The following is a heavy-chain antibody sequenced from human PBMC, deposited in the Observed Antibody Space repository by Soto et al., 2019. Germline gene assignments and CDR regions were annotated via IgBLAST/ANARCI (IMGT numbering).Heavy chain of an antibody. D-gene: IGHD3-3*01. CDR3: ARSSKQIFGVVTGPYYYYYGMDV. CDR2: IIPIFGTA. CDR1: GGTFSSYA. J-gene: IGHJ6*02. Sequence: GASVKVSCKASGGTFSSYAISWVRQAPGQGLEWMGGIIPIFGTANYAQKFQGRVTITADESTSTACMELSSLRSEDTAVYYCARSSKQIFGVVTGPYYYYYGMDVWGQGTTVTVSS. V-gene: IGHV1-69*13.